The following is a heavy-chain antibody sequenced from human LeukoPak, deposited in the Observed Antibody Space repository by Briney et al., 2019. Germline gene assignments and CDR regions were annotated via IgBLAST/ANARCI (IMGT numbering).Heavy chain of an antibody. Sequence: APVKASCKASVYTFTTYAISWVRQPPGQGLEWMGQISRYNDNTKYPQKVQGRLTIPTDTSTGTAYMELRSLTSDETAVYYCARGYSYGSDYYYGMGVWGQGATVTVSS. CDR1: VYTFTTYA. V-gene: IGHV1-18*01. J-gene: IGHJ6*01. CDR3: ARGYSYGSDYYYGMGV. CDR2: ISRYNDNT. D-gene: IGHD5-18*01.